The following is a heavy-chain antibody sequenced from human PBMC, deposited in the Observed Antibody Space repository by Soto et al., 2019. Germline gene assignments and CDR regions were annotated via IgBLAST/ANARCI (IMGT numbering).Heavy chain of an antibody. CDR1: GYNFANYG. V-gene: IGHV1-18*01. J-gene: IGHJ6*02. CDR2: ISAHNGDT. Sequence: QVQLVESEAEVKKPGASLKVSCRASGYNFANYGISWVRQAPGQGLEWMGWISAHNGDTKYAQKVQGRVTMTADTSTSTAYIEMWCLRSDDTHVYYCAGAAAYHDFLGGVMELYSYNMDVWGQGTTVTV. CDR3: AGAAAYHDFLGGVMELYSYNMDV. D-gene: IGHD3-3*01.